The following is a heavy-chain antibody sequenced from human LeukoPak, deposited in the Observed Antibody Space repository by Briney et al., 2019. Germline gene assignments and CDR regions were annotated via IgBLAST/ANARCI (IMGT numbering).Heavy chain of an antibody. CDR2: IGTYGSTT. CDR1: GFTFSSSW. J-gene: IGHJ3*02. V-gene: IGHV3-74*01. D-gene: IGHD3-16*01. CDR3: ASRVMAVNGFDI. Sequence: PGGSLRPSCAASGFTFSSSWMHWVRQAPGKGLEWVSRIGTYGSTTTYADSVKGRFTISRDNAENTLYLQMNSLRAEDTAVYYCASRVMAVNGFDIWGQGTMVTVSS.